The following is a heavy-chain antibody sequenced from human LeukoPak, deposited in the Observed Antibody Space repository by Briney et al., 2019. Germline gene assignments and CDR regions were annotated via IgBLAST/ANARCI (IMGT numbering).Heavy chain of an antibody. CDR2: ITSGSSYI. CDR1: GFTFSSYG. CDR3: ARGDKSSGWYFFDY. V-gene: IGHV3-21*01. D-gene: IGHD6-19*01. J-gene: IGHJ4*02. Sequence: PGGSLRLSCAASGFTFSSYGMHWVRQAPGKGLEWVSSITSGSSYIYYADSLKGRFTISRDNGKNSLYLQMNSLRAEDTAVYYCARGDKSSGWYFFDYWGQGTLVTVSS.